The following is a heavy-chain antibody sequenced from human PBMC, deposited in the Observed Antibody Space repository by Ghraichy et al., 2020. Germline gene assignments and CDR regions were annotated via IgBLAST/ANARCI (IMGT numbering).Heavy chain of an antibody. V-gene: IGHV3-48*03. CDR1: GFTFSNYE. Sequence: GGSLRLSCAASGFTFSNYEMNWVRQAPGKGLEWVSYISSSGSTIYYADSVRGRFTISRDNAKNSLYLQMNSLRAEDTAVYYCARSEVQLFDYWGQGTLVTVSS. J-gene: IGHJ4*02. D-gene: IGHD5-18*01. CDR2: ISSSGSTI. CDR3: ARSEVQLFDY.